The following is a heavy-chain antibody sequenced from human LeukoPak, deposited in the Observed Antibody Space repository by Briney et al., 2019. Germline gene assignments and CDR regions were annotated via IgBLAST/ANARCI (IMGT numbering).Heavy chain of an antibody. CDR2: ISGSGGST. D-gene: IGHD3-9*01. CDR3: ATLIVGDDILTGYFSYFDY. J-gene: IGHJ4*02. CDR1: GFTFSSYA. Sequence: GGSLRLPCAASGFTFSSYAMSWVRQAPGKGLEWVSAISGSGGSTYYADSVKGRFTISRDNSKNTLYLQMNSLRSEDTAVYYCATLIVGDDILTGYFSYFDYWGQGTLVTVSS. V-gene: IGHV3-23*01.